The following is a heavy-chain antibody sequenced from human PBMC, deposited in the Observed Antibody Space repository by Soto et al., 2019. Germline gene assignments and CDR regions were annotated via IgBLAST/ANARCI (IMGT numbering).Heavy chain of an antibody. Sequence: PGGSLRLSCAASGFTFSIYAMSWVRQAPGKGLEWVSAISGSGGSTYYADSVKGRFTISRDNSKNTLYLQMNSLRAEDTAVFDCVKDILLDYWGQGTLGTVSS. CDR2: ISGSGGST. CDR1: GFTFSIYA. J-gene: IGHJ4*02. CDR3: VKDILLDY. V-gene: IGHV3-23*01.